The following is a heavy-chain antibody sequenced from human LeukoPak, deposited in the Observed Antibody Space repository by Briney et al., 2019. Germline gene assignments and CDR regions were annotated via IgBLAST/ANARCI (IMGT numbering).Heavy chain of an antibody. D-gene: IGHD5-12*01. CDR2: INPSSGDT. Sequence: ASVTVSFMASGYTLTGYYMHWVRLAPGQGRAWMGWINPSSGDTNYAQKFQGRVTMTRDTSISTAYMELSRLRSDDPAVYYCAKNPYEYYFDYGGQGTLVTVSS. CDR3: AKNPYEYYFDY. V-gene: IGHV1-2*02. J-gene: IGHJ4*02. CDR1: GYTLTGYY.